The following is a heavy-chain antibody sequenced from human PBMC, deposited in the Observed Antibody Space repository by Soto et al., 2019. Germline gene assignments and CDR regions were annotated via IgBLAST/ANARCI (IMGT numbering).Heavy chain of an antibody. D-gene: IGHD3-3*01. Sequence: QVQLVQSGAEVKKPGASVKVSCKTPGYTFTSYDINRVRQATGQGLEWMGWMNPNSGNTGYAQKFEGRVTMTRHTSISKAYMELSSLRSEDTAVYYCARGGIYYDFWSGYYRAYYYGMDVWGQGTTVTVSS. CDR2: MNPNSGNT. CDR1: GYTFTSYD. CDR3: ARGGIYYDFWSGYYRAYYYGMDV. J-gene: IGHJ6*02. V-gene: IGHV1-8*01.